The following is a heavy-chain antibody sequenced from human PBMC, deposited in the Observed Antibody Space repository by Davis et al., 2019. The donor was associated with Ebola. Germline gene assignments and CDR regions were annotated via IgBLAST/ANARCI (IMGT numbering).Heavy chain of an antibody. Sequence: PSETLSLTCTVSGGSFSSGSYYWSWIRQPPGKGLEWIGYIYYSGSTNYNPSLKSRVTISVDTSKNQFSLKLSSVTAADTAVYYCARLTPYQLPIDTVYYYGMDVWGQGTTVTVSS. D-gene: IGHD2-2*01. CDR2: IYYSGST. CDR3: ARLTPYQLPIDTVYYYGMDV. V-gene: IGHV4-61*01. J-gene: IGHJ6*02. CDR1: GGSFSSGSYY.